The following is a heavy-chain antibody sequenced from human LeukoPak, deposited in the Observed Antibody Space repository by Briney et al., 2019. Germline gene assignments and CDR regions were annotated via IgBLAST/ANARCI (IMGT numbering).Heavy chain of an antibody. J-gene: IGHJ4*02. CDR1: GYTFTTYY. Sequence: ASVKVSCKASGYTFTTYYMHRVRQAPGQGLEWMGIINPSGGSTTYAQKFQGRVTMTRDKSTSTVYMELSSLRSDDTAVYYCARMDQWGNRKPFDYWGQGTLVTVSS. CDR2: INPSGGST. V-gene: IGHV1-46*01. D-gene: IGHD3-16*01. CDR3: ARMDQWGNRKPFDY.